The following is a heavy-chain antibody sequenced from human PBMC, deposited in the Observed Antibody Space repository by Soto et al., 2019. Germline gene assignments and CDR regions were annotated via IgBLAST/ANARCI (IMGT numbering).Heavy chain of an antibody. CDR3: AKLGRLGIAVFWYFDL. Sequence: QVQLVESGGGVVQPGRSLRLSCAASGFTFSSYGMHWVRQAPGKGLEWVAVISYDGSNKYYADSVKGRFTISRDNSKNKLYLQMNSLRAEDTAVYYCAKLGRLGIAVFWYFDLLGRGTLVTLSS. CDR2: ISYDGSNK. CDR1: GFTFSSYG. J-gene: IGHJ2*01. V-gene: IGHV3-30*18. D-gene: IGHD6-19*01.